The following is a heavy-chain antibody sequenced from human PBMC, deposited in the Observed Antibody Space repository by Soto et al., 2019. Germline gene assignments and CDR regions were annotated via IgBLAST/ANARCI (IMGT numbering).Heavy chain of an antibody. Sequence: EVQLVESGGDLVKPGGSLRLSCAASGFTFSIYSMNWVRQAPGKGLEWVSSISSRSSYIYYADSVKGRFTISRDNAKNSLYMQMNSLRAEDTAVYYCARGDVGDYYGMDVWGQGTTVTVSS. CDR3: ARGDVGDYYGMDV. CDR2: ISSRSSYI. CDR1: GFTFSIYS. J-gene: IGHJ6*02. D-gene: IGHD3-16*01. V-gene: IGHV3-21*01.